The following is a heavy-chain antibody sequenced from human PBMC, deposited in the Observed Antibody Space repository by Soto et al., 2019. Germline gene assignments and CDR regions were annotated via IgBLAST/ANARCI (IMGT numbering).Heavy chain of an antibody. CDR3: ARHSSSAPKDY. D-gene: IGHD6-6*01. CDR2: IYPGDSDT. CDR1: GYSLFTSC. V-gene: IGHV5-51*01. Sequence: SNASGYSLFTSCIAWVLQMPGKGLEWVGIIYPGDSDTRYSPSFEGHVTISVDKSISTAFLQWNSLKASDNAIYYCARHSSSAPKDYWGQGPLVTVSS. J-gene: IGHJ4*01.